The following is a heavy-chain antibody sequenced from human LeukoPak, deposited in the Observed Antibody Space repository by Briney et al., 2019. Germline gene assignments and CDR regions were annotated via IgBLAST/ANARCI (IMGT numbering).Heavy chain of an antibody. Sequence: GGSLRLSCAASGFTFSSYSMNWVRQAPGKGLEWVSSISSSSSYIYYADSVKGRFTISRDNAKNSLYLQLNSLRAEDTAVYYCASISLHNFDYWGQGTLVTVSS. D-gene: IGHD2/OR15-2a*01. CDR3: ASISLHNFDY. J-gene: IGHJ4*02. V-gene: IGHV3-21*01. CDR2: ISSSSSYI. CDR1: GFTFSSYS.